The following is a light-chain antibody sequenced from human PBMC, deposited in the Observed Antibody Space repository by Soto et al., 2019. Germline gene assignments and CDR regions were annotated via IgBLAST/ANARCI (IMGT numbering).Light chain of an antibody. Sequence: DIQMTQSPSTLSASVGDRVTITCRASQMISMWLAWYQQRPGKAPQLLIYDAYTLQSGVPSRFSGSGSGTAFTLTISSLQPDDFATYYCQQYHSYPYTFGQGTKLEI. CDR2: DAY. CDR3: QQYHSYPYT. V-gene: IGKV1-5*01. CDR1: QMISMW. J-gene: IGKJ2*01.